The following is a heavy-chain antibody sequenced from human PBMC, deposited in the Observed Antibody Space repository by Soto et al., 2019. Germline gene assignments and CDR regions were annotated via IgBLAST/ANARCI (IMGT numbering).Heavy chain of an antibody. CDR3: ARDSGVYPAQDY. J-gene: IGHJ4*02. V-gene: IGHV3-74*03. D-gene: IGHD6-6*01. CDR1: GFTFRSYW. CDR2: IKSDGRGI. Sequence: EVQLVESGGGLVQPGGSLRLSCAASGFTFRSYWMHWVRQAPGKGLVWVSRIKSDGRGITYADSVKGRFTISRDNAKNTVYLEKISLRAEDTALYYCARDSGVYPAQDYWGEGTLVTVSS.